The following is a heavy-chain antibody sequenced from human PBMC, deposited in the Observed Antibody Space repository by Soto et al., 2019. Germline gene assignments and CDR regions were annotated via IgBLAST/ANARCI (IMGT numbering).Heavy chain of an antibody. CDR3: AKGSEYCSGGSCYPRTVPFDY. J-gene: IGHJ4*02. CDR2: ISCSGGST. D-gene: IGHD2-15*01. CDR1: GFTFSSYA. Sequence: EVQLLESGGGLVQPGGSLRLSCAASGFTFSSYAMSWVRQAPGKGLEWVSAISCSGGSTYYADSVKGRFTISRDNSKNTLYLQMNSLRAEDTAVYYCAKGSEYCSGGSCYPRTVPFDYWGQGTLVTVSS. V-gene: IGHV3-23*01.